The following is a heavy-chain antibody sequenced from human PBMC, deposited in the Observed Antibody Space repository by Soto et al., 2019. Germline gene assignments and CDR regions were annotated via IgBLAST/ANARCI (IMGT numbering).Heavy chain of an antibody. J-gene: IGHJ4*02. Sequence: QVQLVQSGADVQRPGSSVRVSCKASGDTFNFYTINWVRQAPGQGLQWMGRINPILSMSNYAPRFQGRVTMTADKSTSTAYKELSSLRSEDTAMYYCATSYGSGYRAFDSWGQGALVTVSS. D-gene: IGHD3-10*01. V-gene: IGHV1-69*02. CDR2: INPILSMS. CDR1: GDTFNFYT. CDR3: ATSYGSGYRAFDS.